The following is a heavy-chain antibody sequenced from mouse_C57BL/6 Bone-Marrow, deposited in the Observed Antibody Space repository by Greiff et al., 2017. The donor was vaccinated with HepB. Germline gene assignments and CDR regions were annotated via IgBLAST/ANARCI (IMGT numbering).Heavy chain of an antibody. CDR1: GFTFSDYY. Sequence: VQLKESGGGLVQPGGSLKLSCAASGFTFSDYYMYWVRQTPEKRLEWVAYISNGGGSTYYPDTVKGRFPISRDNAKNTLYLQMSRLKSEDTAMYYCARQVTTVVAPLGFDVWGTGTTVTVSS. CDR2: ISNGGGST. J-gene: IGHJ1*03. V-gene: IGHV5-12*01. D-gene: IGHD1-1*01. CDR3: ARQVTTVVAPLGFDV.